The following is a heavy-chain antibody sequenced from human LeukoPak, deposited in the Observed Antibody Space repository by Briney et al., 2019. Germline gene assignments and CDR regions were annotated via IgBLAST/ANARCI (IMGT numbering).Heavy chain of an antibody. Sequence: GGSLRLSCAASGFTFSSYWMGWVRQSPAKGLEWVASIQQGGSHKYYVDSVKGRFTISRDNAKNSLFLQMDSLRAEDTAVYYCARAPIDSNSWYHAFDIWGQGTMVTVSS. CDR3: ARAPIDSNSWYHAFDI. V-gene: IGHV3-7*01. CDR1: GFTFSSYW. J-gene: IGHJ3*02. CDR2: IQQGGSHK. D-gene: IGHD6-13*01.